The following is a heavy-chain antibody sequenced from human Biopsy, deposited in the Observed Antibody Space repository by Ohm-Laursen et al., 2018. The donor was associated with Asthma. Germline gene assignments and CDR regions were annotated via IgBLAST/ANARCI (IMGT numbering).Heavy chain of an antibody. CDR3: AGAVSSSSYWYFDL. CDR1: GDAMSTSGSY. Sequence: VTLSLTCIVSGDAMSTSGSYWGWIRQSPGKGLEWIGSIYYSGRTYYNPSLESRVTISADTSNNHFSLKVTSVTAADTAVYYCAGAVSSSSYWYFDLWGRGDLVTVSS. D-gene: IGHD6-6*01. V-gene: IGHV4-39*02. J-gene: IGHJ2*01. CDR2: IYYSGRT.